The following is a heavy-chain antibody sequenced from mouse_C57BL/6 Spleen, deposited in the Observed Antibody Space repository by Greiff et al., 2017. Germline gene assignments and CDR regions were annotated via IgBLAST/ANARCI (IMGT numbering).Heavy chain of an antibody. J-gene: IGHJ2*01. CDR3: ARHTYSGSYFDF. CDR1: GFTFSSDG. D-gene: IGHD5-1*01. V-gene: IGHV5-6*01. Sequence: EVHLVESGGDLVKPGGSLKLSCAASGFTFSSDGMSWVRQTPDKRLEWVATISSGGSYTYYPDSVKGRFTISRDNAKNTLYLQMRRLKSEDTAMYYCARHTYSGSYFDFWGKGTTLTVSS. CDR2: ISSGGSYT.